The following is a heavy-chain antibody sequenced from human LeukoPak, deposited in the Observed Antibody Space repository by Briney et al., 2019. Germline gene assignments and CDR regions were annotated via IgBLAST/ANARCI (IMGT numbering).Heavy chain of an antibody. CDR3: ATWRTAKTGFDY. J-gene: IGHJ4*02. CDR2: IYYSATP. V-gene: IGHV4-39*01. CDR1: GVSISNNNNY. D-gene: IGHD1-1*01. Sequence: SETLSLTCTVSGVSISNNNNYWAWIRQPPGKGLECIGSIYYSATPSSNPSLKSRVTISVDTSKNQFSLSLSSVTAADTAVYYCATWRTAKTGFDYWGQGTLVTVSS.